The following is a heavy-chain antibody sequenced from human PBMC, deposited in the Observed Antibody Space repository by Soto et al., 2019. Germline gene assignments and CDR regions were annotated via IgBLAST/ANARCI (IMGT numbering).Heavy chain of an antibody. D-gene: IGHD3-10*01. V-gene: IGHV4-59*02. CDR3: ARGGDNSPWYYSL. Sequence: QVQLHESGPGLVKPSETLSLTCTVSGGSVNNNYWSWIRQAPGRGLEWIGYIFSSGRANYNPSLESRVTISVDTSKNQLSLKLTSVTAADTAVYSCARGGDNSPWYYSLWGQGTLVAVSS. J-gene: IGHJ4*02. CDR2: IFSSGRA. CDR1: GGSVNNNY.